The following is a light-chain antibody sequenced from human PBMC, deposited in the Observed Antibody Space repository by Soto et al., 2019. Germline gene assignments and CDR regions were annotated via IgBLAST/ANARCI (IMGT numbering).Light chain of an antibody. CDR3: QQYNMWPPVT. J-gene: IGKJ1*01. Sequence: EILMTQSPATLSVSPGESATLSCRASQTIGSNLAWYQQKPGQAPKVLIYGASTRASGTTPRFSASGSGTEFTLIISSLQSEDFAVYYCQQYNMWPPVTFGQGTKVEIK. CDR2: GAS. V-gene: IGKV3-15*01. CDR1: QTIGSN.